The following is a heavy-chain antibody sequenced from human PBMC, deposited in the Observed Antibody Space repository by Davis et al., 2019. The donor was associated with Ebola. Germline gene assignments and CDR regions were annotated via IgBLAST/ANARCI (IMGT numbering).Heavy chain of an antibody. CDR1: GGSISSYY. J-gene: IGHJ6*02. CDR3: ARGEEVYYYGMDV. V-gene: IGHV4-59*08. CDR2: IYYSGST. Sequence: SETLSLTCTVSGGSISSYYWSWIRQPPGKGLEWIGYIYYSGSTNYNPSLKSRVTISVDTSKNQFSLKLSSVTAADTAVYYCARGEEVYYYGMDVWGQGTTVTVSS.